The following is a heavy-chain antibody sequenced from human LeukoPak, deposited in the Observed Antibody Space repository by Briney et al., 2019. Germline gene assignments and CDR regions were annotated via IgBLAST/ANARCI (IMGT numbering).Heavy chain of an antibody. V-gene: IGHV1-18*01. D-gene: IGHD3-10*01. Sequence: ASVKVSCKASGYTLTSYGISWVRQAPGQGLEWMGWISAYSGNPNYAQKLQGRVTMTTDTSTSTAYMELRSLRSDDTAVYYCARGHGAMTPKTFDYWGQGTLVTVSS. J-gene: IGHJ4*02. CDR2: ISAYSGNP. CDR3: ARGHGAMTPKTFDY. CDR1: GYTLTSYG.